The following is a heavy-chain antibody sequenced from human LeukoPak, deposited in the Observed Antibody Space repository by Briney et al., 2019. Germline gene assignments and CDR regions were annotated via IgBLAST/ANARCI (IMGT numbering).Heavy chain of an antibody. CDR3: AKGNYNYVWGRLDY. J-gene: IGHJ4*02. D-gene: IGHD3-16*01. CDR1: GFIFSNYG. Sequence: GGSLRLSCTTSGFIFSNYGMHWVRQAPGKGLEWVAFIRHDGSNKYYADSVKGRFTISRDNSKNTLYLQMNSLRAEDTAVYYCAKGNYNYVWGRLDYWGQGTLVTVSS. V-gene: IGHV3-30*02. CDR2: IRHDGSNK.